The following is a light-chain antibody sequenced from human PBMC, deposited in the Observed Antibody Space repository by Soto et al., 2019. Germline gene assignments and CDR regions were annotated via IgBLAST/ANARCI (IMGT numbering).Light chain of an antibody. CDR3: QQYDNLLPMYT. V-gene: IGKV1-33*01. CDR1: QDIRKD. Sequence: DLQMTQSPSSLSASVGDRVTITCQASQDIRKDLNWYQQKPGKAPKLLIYDASNLETGVSSRFSGSGSGTHFTSTISSLPPEDIATYYCQQYDNLLPMYTFGQGTKLVIK. CDR2: DAS. J-gene: IGKJ2*01.